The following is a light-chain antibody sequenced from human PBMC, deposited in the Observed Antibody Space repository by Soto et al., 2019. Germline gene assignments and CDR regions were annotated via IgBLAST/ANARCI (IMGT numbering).Light chain of an antibody. CDR3: QQYNSYWT. CDR1: QSIGSW. Sequence: DIQMTQSPSTLSASVGDRVTITCRASQSIGSWLAWFQQKPGKAPKLLIYKASNLESGVPSRFSGSGYGTEFTLTISSLQPDDFATYYCQQYNSYWTFGQGTKVEIK. V-gene: IGKV1-5*03. CDR2: KAS. J-gene: IGKJ1*01.